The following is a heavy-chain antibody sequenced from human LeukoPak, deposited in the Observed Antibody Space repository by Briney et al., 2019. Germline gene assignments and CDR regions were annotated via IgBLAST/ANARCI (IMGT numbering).Heavy chain of an antibody. D-gene: IGHD3-10*01. Sequence: GGFLRLSCAASGFTFSSYWMHWVRQAPGKGLVWVSRINTDGSSTSYADSVKGRFTISRDNAKNTLYLQMNSLRAEDTAVYYCARGAYGSGSYYTDYWGQGTLVTVSS. J-gene: IGHJ4*02. CDR1: GFTFSSYW. CDR3: ARGAYGSGSYYTDY. CDR2: INTDGSST. V-gene: IGHV3-74*01.